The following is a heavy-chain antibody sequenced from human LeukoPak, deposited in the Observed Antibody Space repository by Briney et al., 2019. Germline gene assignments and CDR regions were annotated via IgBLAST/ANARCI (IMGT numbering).Heavy chain of an antibody. CDR1: VYTFTSYG. D-gene: IGHD5-18*01. CDR2: ISAYNGNT. CDR3: ARGRYSYGPHWYFDL. Sequence: ASVKVSCKASVYTFTSYGISWVRQAPGQGLEWMGWISAYNGNTNYAQKLQGRVTMTTDTSTSTAYMELRSLRSDDTAVYYCARGRYSYGPHWYFDLGGRGTLVTVSS. J-gene: IGHJ2*01. V-gene: IGHV1-18*01.